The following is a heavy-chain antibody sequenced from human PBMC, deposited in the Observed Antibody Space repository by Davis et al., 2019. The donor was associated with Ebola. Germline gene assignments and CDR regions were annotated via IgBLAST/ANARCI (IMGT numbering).Heavy chain of an antibody. CDR1: GYTFTSYA. J-gene: IGHJ5*02. CDR2: IIPIFGTA. Sequence: AASVKVSCKASGYTFTSYAMHWVRQAPGQGLEWMGGIIPIFGTANYAQKFQGRVTITADESTSTAYMELSSLRSEDTAVYYCARDGIWDIVATRLGNEFDPWGQGTLVTVSS. D-gene: IGHD5-12*01. V-gene: IGHV1-69*13. CDR3: ARDGIWDIVATRLGNEFDP.